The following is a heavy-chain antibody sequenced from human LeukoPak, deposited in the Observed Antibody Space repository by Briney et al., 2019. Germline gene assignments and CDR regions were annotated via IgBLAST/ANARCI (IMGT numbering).Heavy chain of an antibody. D-gene: IGHD6-13*01. V-gene: IGHV4-38-2*01. CDR1: GYSISSGYY. CDR2: IYHSGTT. J-gene: IGHJ4*02. Sequence: SDTLSLTCAVSGYSISSGYYWDWIRQPPGKGLEWIGTIYHSGTTYYNPSLKSRVTISVDTSKNQFSLKLSSVTAADTAVYYCARIYSSSWYLNYWGQGTLVTVSS. CDR3: ARIYSSSWYLNY.